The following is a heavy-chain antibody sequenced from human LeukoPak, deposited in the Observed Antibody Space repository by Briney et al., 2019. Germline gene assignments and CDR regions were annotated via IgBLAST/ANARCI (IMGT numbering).Heavy chain of an antibody. Sequence: GGSLRLSCAASGFTVSSNYMSWVRQAPGKGLEWVSVIYSGGSTYYADSVKGRFTISRDNPKNTLYLQMNSLRAEDTAVYYCARDRLPGIAFDYWGQGTLVTVSS. CDR2: IYSGGST. V-gene: IGHV3-66*01. CDR1: GFTVSSNY. CDR3: ARDRLPGIAFDY. J-gene: IGHJ4*02. D-gene: IGHD2-21*01.